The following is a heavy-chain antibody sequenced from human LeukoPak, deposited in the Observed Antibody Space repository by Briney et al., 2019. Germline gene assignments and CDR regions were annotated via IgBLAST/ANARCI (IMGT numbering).Heavy chain of an antibody. V-gene: IGHV1-2*02. J-gene: IGHJ4*02. Sequence: ASVKVSCKASGYTFTGYYMHWVRQAPGQGLEWMGWINPNSGGTNYAQKFQGRVTMTRDTSISTAYMELSRLRSDDTAVYYCAGTHSESYLLDYWGQGTLVTVSS. CDR2: INPNSGGT. D-gene: IGHD1-26*01. CDR1: GYTFTGYY. CDR3: AGTHSESYLLDY.